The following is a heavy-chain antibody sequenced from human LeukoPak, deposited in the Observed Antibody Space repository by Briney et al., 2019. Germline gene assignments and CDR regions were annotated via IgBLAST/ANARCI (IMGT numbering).Heavy chain of an antibody. CDR2: VYHSGRT. CDR3: ARSAAMNYYYYMDV. Sequence: SETLSLTCTVSGGSLSAYYWNWIRQTPGKGLEWIGYVYHSGRTYYNPSLKGRLTMSVDTSKNQFSLKLSSVTAADTAVYYCARSAAMNYYYYMDVWGKGTTVTVSS. V-gene: IGHV4-59*12. J-gene: IGHJ6*03. CDR1: GGSLSAYY. D-gene: IGHD2-2*01.